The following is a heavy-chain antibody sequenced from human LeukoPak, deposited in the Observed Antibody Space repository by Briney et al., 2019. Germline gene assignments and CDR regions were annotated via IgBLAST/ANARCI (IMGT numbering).Heavy chain of an antibody. D-gene: IGHD3-3*01. CDR3: ARGHYDFWSGYYPTHYYYYMDV. V-gene: IGHV4-34*01. Sequence: PSETLSLTCAVYGGSFSGCYWSWIRQPPGKGLEWIGEINHSGSTNYNPSLKSRVTISVDTSKNQFSLKLSSVTAADTAVYYCARGHYDFWSGYYPTHYYYYMDVWGKGTTVTVSS. J-gene: IGHJ6*03. CDR1: GGSFSGCY. CDR2: INHSGST.